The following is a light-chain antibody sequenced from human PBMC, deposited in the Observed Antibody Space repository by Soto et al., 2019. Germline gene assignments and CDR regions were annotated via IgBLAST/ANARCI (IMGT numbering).Light chain of an antibody. CDR1: SSNIGSNT. CDR3: QSYDSSLSDSYVV. V-gene: IGLV1-44*01. CDR2: RNH. Sequence: QAVVTQPPSASATPGQRVTISCSGSSSNIGSNTVNWYQQLPGTAPKLLIYRNHNRPSGVPDRFSGSKSDTSASLAITGLQAEDEADYYCQSYDSSLSDSYVVFGGGTKLTVL. J-gene: IGLJ2*01.